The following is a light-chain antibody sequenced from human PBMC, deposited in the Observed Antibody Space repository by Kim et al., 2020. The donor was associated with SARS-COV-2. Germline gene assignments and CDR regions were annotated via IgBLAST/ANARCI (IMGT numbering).Light chain of an antibody. Sequence: SYELTQPPSVSVSPGQTANISCSGQSLADEYVSWYQKKPGQSPLLVIYQDRQRPSGIPERFSGSNSGKTATLIISGTQAMDEADYYCQAWDRTTTLFGGGTKLTVL. V-gene: IGLV3-1*01. J-gene: IGLJ2*01. CDR1: SLADEY. CDR2: QDR. CDR3: QAWDRTTTL.